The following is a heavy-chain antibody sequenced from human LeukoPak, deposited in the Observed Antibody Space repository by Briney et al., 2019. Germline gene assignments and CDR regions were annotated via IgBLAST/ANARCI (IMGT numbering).Heavy chain of an antibody. Sequence: GESLKISCKGSGYSFTSYCIGWVRQMPGKGLEWMVIIYPGDSDTRYSPSFQGQGTISADKSIGTAYLQWISRQASDTTVSYCARGLGYCSSTSCYFAYGGEGTLVT. D-gene: IGHD2-2*01. CDR3: ARGLGYCSSTSCYFAY. V-gene: IGHV5-51*01. J-gene: IGHJ4*02. CDR2: IYPGDSDT. CDR1: GYSFTSYC.